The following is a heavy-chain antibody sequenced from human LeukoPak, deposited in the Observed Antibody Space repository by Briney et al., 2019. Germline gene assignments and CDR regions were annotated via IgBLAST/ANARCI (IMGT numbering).Heavy chain of an antibody. D-gene: IGHD6-13*01. CDR3: ARRITTSGLYYFDL. CDR2: IYSDETT. J-gene: IGHJ4*02. V-gene: IGHV3-66*04. Sequence: PGGSLRLSCAASGPTVSGNYMSWVRQAPGKGLEWVSIIYSDETTAYPDSVKGRFTISRHNSKNMLYLQMNSLRAEDTAVYYCARRITTSGLYYFDLWGQGTLVTVSS. CDR1: GPTVSGNY.